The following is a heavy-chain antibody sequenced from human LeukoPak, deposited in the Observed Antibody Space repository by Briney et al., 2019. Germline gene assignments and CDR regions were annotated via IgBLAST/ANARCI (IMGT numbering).Heavy chain of an antibody. J-gene: IGHJ6*04. Sequence: GGSLRLSCAASGFTFSSYTMNWVRQAPGKGLEWVSIISSGSSYIHYADSVKGRFTISRDNAKNSLYLQMNSLRAEDTAVYYCAELGITMIGGVWGKGTTVTVSS. CDR3: AELGITMIGGV. V-gene: IGHV3-21*01. D-gene: IGHD3-10*02. CDR2: ISSGSSYI. CDR1: GFTFSSYT.